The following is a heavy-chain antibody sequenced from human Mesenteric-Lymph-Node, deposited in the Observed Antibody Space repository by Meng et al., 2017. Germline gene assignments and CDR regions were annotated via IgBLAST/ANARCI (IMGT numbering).Heavy chain of an antibody. CDR2: IPYDGSNK. Sequence: GGSLRLSCAASGFTFSSYAMHWVRQAPGKGLEWVAVIPYDGSNKYYADSVKGQFTISRDNSKNTLYLQMNSLRAEDTAVYYCVISSWYTDTYYGMDVWGQGTTVTVSS. CDR3: VISSWYTDTYYGMDV. CDR1: GFTFSSYA. V-gene: IGHV3-30*04. J-gene: IGHJ6*02. D-gene: IGHD6-13*01.